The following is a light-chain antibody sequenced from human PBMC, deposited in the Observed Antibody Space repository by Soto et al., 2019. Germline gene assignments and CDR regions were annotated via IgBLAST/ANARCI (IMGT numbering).Light chain of an antibody. V-gene: IGLV2-14*01. CDR2: DVS. CDR1: SSDVGGYKY. CDR3: SSYTSSSSYV. J-gene: IGLJ1*01. Sequence: QSALTQPASVSGSPGQSIAISCTGTSSDVGGYKYVSWYQQYPGKAPKLMIYDVSNRPSGVSDRFSGSKSGNTASLTISGLQSEDEAAYYCSSYTSSSSYVFGTGTKVTVL.